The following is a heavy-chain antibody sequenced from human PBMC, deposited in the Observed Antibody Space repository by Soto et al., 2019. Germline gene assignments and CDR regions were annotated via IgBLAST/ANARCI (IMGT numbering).Heavy chain of an antibody. D-gene: IGHD5-12*01. CDR2: ISSSSYI. J-gene: IGHJ6*02. CDR3: ARDLEWPDGYNVLYYYYYGMDV. V-gene: IGHV3-21*01. Sequence: PVGSLRLSCAASGFTFSSYNMKWLRQPPAKGLEWVSSISSSSYIYYADSVKGRFTISRDNAKNSLYLQMNSLRAEDTAVYYCARDLEWPDGYNVLYYYYYGMDVWGQGTTVTVSS. CDR1: GFTFSSYN.